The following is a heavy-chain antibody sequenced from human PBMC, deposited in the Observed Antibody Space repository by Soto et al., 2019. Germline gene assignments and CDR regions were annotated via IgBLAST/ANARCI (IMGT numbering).Heavy chain of an antibody. CDR2: INHSGST. D-gene: IGHD6-13*01. J-gene: IGHJ5*02. CDR1: GGSFSGYY. Sequence: NPSETLSLTCAVYGGSFSGYYWSWIRQPPGKGLEWIGEINHSGSTNYNPSLKSRVTISVDTSKNQFSLKLSSVTAADTAVYYCARRIAAAGLGNWFDPWGQGTLVTVSS. CDR3: ARRIAAAGLGNWFDP. V-gene: IGHV4-34*01.